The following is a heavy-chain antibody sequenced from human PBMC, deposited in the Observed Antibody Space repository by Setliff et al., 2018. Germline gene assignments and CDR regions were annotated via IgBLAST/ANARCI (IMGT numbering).Heavy chain of an antibody. CDR2: IIHSGST. CDR3: ARGRYCSSTSCYGGWFDP. J-gene: IGHJ5*02. Sequence: PSETLSLTCAVYGGSFSGYYWSWIRQPPGKRLEWIGEIIHSGSTNYNPSLESRATISVDTSKNQFSLKLSSVTAADTAVYYCARGRYCSSTSCYGGWFDPWGQGTLVTVSS. D-gene: IGHD2-2*01. CDR1: GGSFSGYY. V-gene: IGHV4-34*01.